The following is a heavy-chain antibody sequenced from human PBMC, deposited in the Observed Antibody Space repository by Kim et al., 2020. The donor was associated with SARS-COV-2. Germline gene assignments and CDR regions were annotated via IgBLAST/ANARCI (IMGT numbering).Heavy chain of an antibody. CDR2: INHSGST. V-gene: IGHV4-34*01. D-gene: IGHD3-16*02. CDR3: ARGRGDYDYVWGSYRRGVRFDY. J-gene: IGHJ4*02. CDR1: GGSFSGYY. Sequence: SETLSLTCAVYGGSFSGYYWSWIRQPPGKGLEWIGKINHSGSTNYNPSLKSRVTISVDTSKNQFSLKLSSVTAADTAVYYCARGRGDYDYVWGSYRRGVRFDYWGQGTLVTVSS.